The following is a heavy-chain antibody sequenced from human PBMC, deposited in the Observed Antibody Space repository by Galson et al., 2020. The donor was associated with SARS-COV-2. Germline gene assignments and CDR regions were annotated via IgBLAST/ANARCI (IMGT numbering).Heavy chain of an antibody. D-gene: IGHD3-22*01. V-gene: IGHV3-30*04. CDR3: ARGDLYYFDTSGYYPFDC. Sequence: GGSLRLSCAASGFIFSSYAMHWVRQAPGKGLEWVAVISYDGSNKIHTNSVKGRFTISRDNSKNTLYLQMNSLRAEDTAVFYCARGDLYYFDTSGYYPFDCWGQGTLVTVSS. CDR1: GFIFSSYA. CDR2: ISYDGSNK. J-gene: IGHJ4*02.